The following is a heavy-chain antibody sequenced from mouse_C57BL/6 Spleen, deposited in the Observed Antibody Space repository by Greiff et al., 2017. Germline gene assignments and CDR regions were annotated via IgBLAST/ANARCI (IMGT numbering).Heavy chain of an antibody. D-gene: IGHD3-2*02. CDR3: TRDSSGYDY. V-gene: IGHV5-9-1*02. J-gene: IGHJ2*01. CDR2: ISSGGDYI. Sequence: EVKVEESGKGLVKPGGSLKLSCAASGFTFSSYAMSWVRQTPEKRLEWVAYISSGGDYIYYADTVKGRFTISRDNARNTLYLQMSSLKSEDTAMYYCTRDSSGYDYWGQGTTLTVSS. CDR1: GFTFSSYA.